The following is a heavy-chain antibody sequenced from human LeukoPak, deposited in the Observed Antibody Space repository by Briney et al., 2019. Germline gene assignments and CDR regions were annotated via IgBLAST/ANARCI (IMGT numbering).Heavy chain of an antibody. CDR3: ARRGNGYCSSTSCSYYYYYMDV. J-gene: IGHJ6*03. Sequence: SETLSLTCAVYGGSFSGYYWSWIRQPPGKGLEWIGEINHSGSTNYNPSLKSRVTISVDTSKNQFSLKLSSVTAADTAVYYCARRGNGYCSSTSCSYYYYYMDVWGKGTTVTVS. D-gene: IGHD2-2*03. CDR1: GGSFSGYY. CDR2: INHSGST. V-gene: IGHV4-34*01.